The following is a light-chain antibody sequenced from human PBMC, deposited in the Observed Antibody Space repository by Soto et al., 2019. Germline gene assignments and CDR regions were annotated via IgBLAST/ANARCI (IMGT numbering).Light chain of an antibody. J-gene: IGLJ2*01. CDR2: DVS. V-gene: IGLV2-14*01. CDR1: SSDVGGYNY. Sequence: QSALTQPASVSGSPGQSITISCTGTSSDVGGYNYVSWYQQHPGKAPKLMIYDVSNRPSGVSNRFSGSKSGNTASPTISGLQAEDEADYYCSSYTSSSTLEFGGGTKVTVL. CDR3: SSYTSSSTLE.